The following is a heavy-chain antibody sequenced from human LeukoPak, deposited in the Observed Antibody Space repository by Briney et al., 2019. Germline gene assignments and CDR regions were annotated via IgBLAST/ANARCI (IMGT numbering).Heavy chain of an antibody. CDR1: GGSISSSSYY. D-gene: IGHD1-26*01. Sequence: SETLSLTCTVSGGSISSSSYYWGWIRQPPGKGLEWIGSIYYSGSTYYNPSLKSRLTISVDTSKNQFSLKLSSVTAADTAVYYCARDRGAYFDYWGQGTLVTVSS. CDR3: ARDRGAYFDY. J-gene: IGHJ4*02. V-gene: IGHV4-39*07. CDR2: IYYSGST.